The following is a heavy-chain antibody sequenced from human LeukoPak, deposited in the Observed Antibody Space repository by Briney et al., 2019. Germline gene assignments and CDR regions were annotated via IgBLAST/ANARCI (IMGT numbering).Heavy chain of an antibody. Sequence: ASVKVSCKASGYAFSTYGISWVRQAPGQGLEWMGWINTYTGKTNYAQKLQGRVTMTTDISTSTVYMELRSLRSDDAAVYYCARQSPSDFWGQGTLVTVSA. CDR2: INTYTGKT. CDR1: GYAFSTYG. CDR3: ARQSPSDF. J-gene: IGHJ4*02. V-gene: IGHV1-18*01.